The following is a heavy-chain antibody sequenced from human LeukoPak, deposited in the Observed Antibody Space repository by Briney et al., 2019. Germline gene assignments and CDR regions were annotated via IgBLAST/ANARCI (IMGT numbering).Heavy chain of an antibody. CDR1: GYTFTSYD. V-gene: IGHV1-8*01. Sequence: ASVKVSCKASGYTFTSYDINWVRQATGQGLGWMGWMNPNSGNTGYAQKFQGRVTMTRNTSISTAYMELSSLRSEDTAVYYCARALYSSSSFFSYYYYMDVWGKGTTVTVSS. D-gene: IGHD6-6*01. J-gene: IGHJ6*03. CDR2: MNPNSGNT. CDR3: ARALYSSSSFFSYYYYMDV.